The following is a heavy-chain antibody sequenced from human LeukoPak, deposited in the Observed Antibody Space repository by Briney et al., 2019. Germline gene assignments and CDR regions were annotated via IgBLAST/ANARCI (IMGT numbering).Heavy chain of an antibody. J-gene: IGHJ5*02. D-gene: IGHD6-13*01. V-gene: IGHV3-21*01. CDR2: VSGTSSFI. CDR1: GFTFSSYS. Sequence: PGGSLRLSCAASGFTFSSYSINWVRQAPGKGLEWVSCVSGTSSFIYYADSVKGRFTISRDNAKNSLNLQMNSLRAEDTAVYYCAKVSRIAAAGNNWFDPWGQGTLVTVSS. CDR3: AKVSRIAAAGNNWFDP.